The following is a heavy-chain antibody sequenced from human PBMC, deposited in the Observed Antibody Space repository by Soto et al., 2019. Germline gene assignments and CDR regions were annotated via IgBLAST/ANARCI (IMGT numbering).Heavy chain of an antibody. CDR2: IYYSGST. J-gene: IGHJ6*02. V-gene: IGHV4-31*03. D-gene: IGHD4-4*01. Sequence: ASETLSLTCTVSGGSISSGGYYWSWIRQHPGKGLEWIGYIYYSGSTYYNPSLKSRVTISVDTSKNRFSLKLSPVTAADTAVYYCARVNRGLGSVTTTGTYYYYYGMDVWGQGTTVTVSS. CDR3: ARVNRGLGSVTTTGTYYYYYGMDV. CDR1: GGSISSGGYY.